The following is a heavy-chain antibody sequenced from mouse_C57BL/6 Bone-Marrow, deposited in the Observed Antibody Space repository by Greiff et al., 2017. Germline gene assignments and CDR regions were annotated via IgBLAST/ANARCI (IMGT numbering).Heavy chain of an antibody. V-gene: IGHV3-6*01. Sequence: EVQLQESGPGLVKPSQSLSLTCSVTGYSITSGYYWNWIRQFPGNKLEWMGYIRYDGSNNSNPSLKNRISIPRDTSKNQFFLKLNSVTTEDTATYDCARDYYGSSYAWFAYWGHGTLVTVSA. CDR1: GYSITSGYY. J-gene: IGHJ3*01. CDR3: ARDYYGSSYAWFAY. CDR2: IRYDGSN. D-gene: IGHD1-1*01.